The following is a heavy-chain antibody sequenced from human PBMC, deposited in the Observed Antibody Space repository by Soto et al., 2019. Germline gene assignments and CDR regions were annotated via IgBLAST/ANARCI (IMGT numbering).Heavy chain of an antibody. CDR2: IYYSGSP. J-gene: IGHJ4*02. D-gene: IGHD1-26*01. Sequence: QVQLQESGPGLVKPSETLSLTCTVSGGSISDYYWSWIRQPPGKGLECIGNIYYSGSPYYNPSLTXXVXVXXDTSKNQFSLKLTSVTAADTAVYYCARDVSGSYDYWGQGTLVTVSS. CDR3: ARDVSGSYDY. CDR1: GGSISDYY. V-gene: IGHV4-59*01.